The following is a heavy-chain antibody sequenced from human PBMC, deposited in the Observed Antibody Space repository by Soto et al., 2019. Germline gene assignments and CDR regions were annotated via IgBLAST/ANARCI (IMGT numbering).Heavy chain of an antibody. D-gene: IGHD4-4*01. CDR2: IYYSGST. CDR3: ARDCGNHDYYYYGMDV. Sequence: SETLSLTCTVSGGSISSGGYYWSWIRQHPGKGLEWIGYIYYSGSTYYNPSLKSRVTISVDTSKNQFSLKLSSVTAADTAVYYCARDCGNHDYYYYGMDVWGQGTTVTVSS. V-gene: IGHV4-31*03. J-gene: IGHJ6*02. CDR1: GGSISSGGYY.